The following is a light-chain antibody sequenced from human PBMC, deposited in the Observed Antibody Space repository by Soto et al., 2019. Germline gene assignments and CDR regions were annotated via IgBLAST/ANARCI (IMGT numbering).Light chain of an antibody. CDR3: QQTFKTPHT. V-gene: IGKV1-39*01. CDR1: QSVSSY. CDR2: SAA. Sequence: DIQMTQSPTSLSASVVDSVTISCRASQSVSSYLNWYQQQPGEAPKLLISSAATLQTGVPSRFSGSGFGTDYTLTISSLQSADFATYYCQQTFKTPHTFGQGTKVDI. J-gene: IGKJ2*01.